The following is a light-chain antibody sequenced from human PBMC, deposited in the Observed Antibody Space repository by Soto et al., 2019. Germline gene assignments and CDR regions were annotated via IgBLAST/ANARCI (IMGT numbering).Light chain of an antibody. CDR3: HQYNTYSRT. J-gene: IGKJ1*01. Sequence: DIQMTQSPSTLSASLGDRVTITCLASQSISSWLAWYQHKPGKAPKLLIYKASSLEGGVPSRFSGSGSGTEFTLTISSLQPDDFATYYCHQYNTYSRTFGQGTKVDIK. V-gene: IGKV1-5*03. CDR1: QSISSW. CDR2: KAS.